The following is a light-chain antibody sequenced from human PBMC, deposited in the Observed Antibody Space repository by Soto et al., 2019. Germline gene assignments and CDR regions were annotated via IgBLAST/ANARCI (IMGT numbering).Light chain of an antibody. CDR1: GSNIGAGYD. J-gene: IGLJ2*01. CDR2: TNI. CDR3: QSYDSSLRGVV. Sequence: QSVLTQPPSVSGAPGQRVTISCTGSGSNIGAGYDVHWYQHLPGTAPKLLIYTNINRPSGVPDRFSASKSGTSASLAITGLQAGDEADYYCQSYDSSLRGVVFGGGTKVT. V-gene: IGLV1-40*01.